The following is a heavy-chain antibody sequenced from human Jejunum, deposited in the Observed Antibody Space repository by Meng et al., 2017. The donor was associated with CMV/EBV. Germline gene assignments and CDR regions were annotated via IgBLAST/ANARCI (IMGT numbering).Heavy chain of an antibody. CDR2: INPGGSTT. J-gene: IGHJ4*02. V-gene: IGHV3-74*01. CDR1: GFTFSSYW. D-gene: IGHD5-24*01. Sequence: CEASGFTFSSYWMHWVRQAQGKGLVWVSRINPGGSTTNYADSVKGRFSISRDNAKNTLYLQMNGLRADDTAVYYCATAGNYRLDTWGQGTLVTVSS. CDR3: ATAGNYRLDT.